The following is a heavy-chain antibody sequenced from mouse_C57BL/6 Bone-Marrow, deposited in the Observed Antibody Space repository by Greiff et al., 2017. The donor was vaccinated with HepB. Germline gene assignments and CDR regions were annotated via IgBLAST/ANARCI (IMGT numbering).Heavy chain of an antibody. CDR2: ISSGSSTI. CDR1: GFTFSDYG. CDR3: ARFYDYYAMDY. V-gene: IGHV5-17*01. Sequence: EVKLVESGGGLVKPGGFLKLSCAASGFTFSDYGMHWVRQAPEKGLEWVAYISSGSSTIYYADTVKGRFTISRDNAKNTLFLQMTSLRSEDTAMYYCARFYDYYAMDYWGQGTSVTVSS. D-gene: IGHD2-3*01. J-gene: IGHJ4*01.